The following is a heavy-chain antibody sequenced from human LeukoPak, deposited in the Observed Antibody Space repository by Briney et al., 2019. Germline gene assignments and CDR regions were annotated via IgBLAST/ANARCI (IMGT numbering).Heavy chain of an antibody. V-gene: IGHV1-69*05. D-gene: IGHD4-23*01. CDR3: ASYGGYGGNYFDY. CDR1: GGTFSSYA. Sequence: SVKVSCKASGGTFSSYAISWVRQAPGQGLEWMGGIIPIFGTANYAQKFQGRVTITTDESTSTAYMELSSLRSEDTAVYYCASYGGYGGNYFDYWGQGTLVTVSS. J-gene: IGHJ4*02. CDR2: IIPIFGTA.